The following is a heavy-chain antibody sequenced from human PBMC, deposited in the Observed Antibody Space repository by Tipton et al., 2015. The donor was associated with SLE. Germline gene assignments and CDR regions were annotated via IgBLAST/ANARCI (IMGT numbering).Heavy chain of an antibody. V-gene: IGHV4-34*01. CDR3: ARHIVVVIAPRAFDI. D-gene: IGHD2-21*01. CDR2: INHSGSI. CDR1: GGSFSGYY. Sequence: TLSLTCDVYGGSFSGYYWSWIRQTPGKGLEWIGEINHSGSINYNPSLRSRVSISIDTSKNQFSLKLSSVTAADTAVYYCARHIVVVIAPRAFDIWGQGTMVTVSS. J-gene: IGHJ3*02.